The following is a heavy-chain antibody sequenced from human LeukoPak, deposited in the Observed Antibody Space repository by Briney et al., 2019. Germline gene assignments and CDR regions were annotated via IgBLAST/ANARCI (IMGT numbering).Heavy chain of an antibody. V-gene: IGHV3-66*01. CDR2: IYSGGST. Sequence: GGSLRLSCAASGFTVSSNYTSWVRQAPGKGLEWVSVIYSGGSTYYADSVKGRFTISRDNSKNTLYLQMNSLRAEDTAVYYCAREEIDYYDSSGYSTRFDYWGQGTLVTVSS. CDR3: AREEIDYYDSSGYSTRFDY. J-gene: IGHJ4*02. CDR1: GFTVSSNY. D-gene: IGHD3-22*01.